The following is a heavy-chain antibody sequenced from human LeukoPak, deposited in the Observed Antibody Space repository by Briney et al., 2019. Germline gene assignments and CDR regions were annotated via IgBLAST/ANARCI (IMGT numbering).Heavy chain of an antibody. J-gene: IGHJ3*02. V-gene: IGHV1-8*01. D-gene: IGHD5-18*01. CDR2: MNPNSGNT. Sequence: GASVKVSCKASGYTFTSYDINWVRQATGQGLEWMGWMNPNSGNTGYAQKFQGRVTMTRNTSISTAYMELSSLRSEDTAVYYCARDLYSSDGDAFDIWGQGTMVTVSS. CDR3: ARDLYSSDGDAFDI. CDR1: GYTFTSYD.